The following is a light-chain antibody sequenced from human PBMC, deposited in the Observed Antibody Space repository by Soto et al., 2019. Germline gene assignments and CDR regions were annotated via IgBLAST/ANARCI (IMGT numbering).Light chain of an antibody. CDR2: DAS. Sequence: EILMTQSPATLSMSPGKRATPSCRASQSVSSYLAWYQQKPGQAPRLLIYDASNRATGIPARFSGSGSGTDFTLTISSLEPEDFAVYYCQQRSNWPPITFGQGTRLEIK. CDR3: QQRSNWPPIT. CDR1: QSVSSY. J-gene: IGKJ5*01. V-gene: IGKV3-11*01.